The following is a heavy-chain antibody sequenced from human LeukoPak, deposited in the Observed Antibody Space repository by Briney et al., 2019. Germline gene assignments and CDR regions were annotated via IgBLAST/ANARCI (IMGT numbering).Heavy chain of an antibody. J-gene: IGHJ4*02. Sequence: ASVKVSCKASGYTFTSYGISWVRQAPGQGLEWMGWISAYNGNTNYAQKLQGRVTMTTHTSTSTAYMELRSLRSDDTAVYYCARDLFPYTSSLGDNWGQGTLVTVSS. D-gene: IGHD6-6*01. CDR1: GYTFTSYG. CDR2: ISAYNGNT. V-gene: IGHV1-18*01. CDR3: ARDLFPYTSSLGDN.